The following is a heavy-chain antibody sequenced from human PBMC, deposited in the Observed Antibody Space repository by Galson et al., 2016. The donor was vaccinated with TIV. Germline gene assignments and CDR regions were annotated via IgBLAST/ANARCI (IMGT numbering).Heavy chain of an antibody. CDR1: GFTFGDNA. Sequence: SLRLSCAGSGFTFGDNAVSWFRQAPGKGLEWVGLITNIASGGTTGYAASVKGRFTISRDDSKSVAYLQMNSLKTEDTALYYCTRGSLEPWGQGTLVSVSS. CDR2: ITNIASGGTT. CDR3: TRGSLEP. V-gene: IGHV3-49*03. J-gene: IGHJ5*02. D-gene: IGHD1-1*01.